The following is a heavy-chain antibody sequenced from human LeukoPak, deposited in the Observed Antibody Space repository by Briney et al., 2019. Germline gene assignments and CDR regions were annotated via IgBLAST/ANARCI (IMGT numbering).Heavy chain of an antibody. D-gene: IGHD3-10*01. CDR3: AKDYYGSGSYFWRSDYYYGMDV. J-gene: IGHJ6*02. CDR2: ISSDGSNK. V-gene: IGHV3-30*18. Sequence: GRSLRLSCAASGFTFSSYGMHWVRQAPGKGLEWVAVISSDGSNKYYADSVKGRFTISRDNSKNTLYLQMNSLRAEDTAVYYCAKDYYGSGSYFWRSDYYYGMDVWGQGTTVTVSS. CDR1: GFTFSSYG.